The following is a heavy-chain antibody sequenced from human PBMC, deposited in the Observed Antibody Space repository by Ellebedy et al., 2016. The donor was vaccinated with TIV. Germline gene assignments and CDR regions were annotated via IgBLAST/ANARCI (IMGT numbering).Heavy chain of an antibody. V-gene: IGHV3-48*03. CDR1: GFTFSRYD. J-gene: IGHJ4*02. Sequence: GGSLRLXCAASGFTFSRYDMNWVRQAPGKGLEWVSYISGSGRNAIYYAESVRGRFTISRDNAKNSLYLQMNSLRAEDTAVYYCARDEPETPAAIHYWGQGTLVTVSS. CDR3: ARDEPETPAAIHY. CDR2: ISGSGRNAI. D-gene: IGHD2-2*01.